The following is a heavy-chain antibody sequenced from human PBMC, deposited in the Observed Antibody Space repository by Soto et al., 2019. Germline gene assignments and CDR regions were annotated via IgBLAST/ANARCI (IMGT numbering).Heavy chain of an antibody. J-gene: IGHJ6*02. CDR3: ARHSEYYGSGSYYKGYYYYGMDV. V-gene: IGHV5-51*01. CDR1: GYSFTSYW. Sequence: PGESLKISCKGSGYSFTSYWIGWVRQMPGKGLEWMGIIYPGDSDTRYSPSFQGQVTISADKSISTAYLQWSSLKASDTAMYYCARHSEYYGSGSYYKGYYYYGMDVWGQGTTVTVSS. CDR2: IYPGDSDT. D-gene: IGHD3-10*01.